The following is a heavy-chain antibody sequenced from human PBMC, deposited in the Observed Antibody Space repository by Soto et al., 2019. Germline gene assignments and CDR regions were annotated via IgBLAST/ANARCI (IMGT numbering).Heavy chain of an antibody. V-gene: IGHV1-69*13. Sequence: ASVKVSCKASGGTFSSYAISWVRQAPGQGLEWMGGIIPIFGTANYAQKFQGRVTITADESTSTAYMELSSLRSEDTAVYYCARSWELLANWFDPWGQGTLVTVSS. CDR2: IIPIFGTA. CDR1: GGTFSSYA. J-gene: IGHJ5*02. D-gene: IGHD1-26*01. CDR3: ARSWELLANWFDP.